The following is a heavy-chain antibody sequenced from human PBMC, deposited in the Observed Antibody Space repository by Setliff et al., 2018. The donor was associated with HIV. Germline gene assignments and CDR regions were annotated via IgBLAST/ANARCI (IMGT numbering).Heavy chain of an antibody. CDR2: INPSGGRT. D-gene: IGHD3-10*01. Sequence: ASVKVSCKASGYTFTSYHMHWVRQAPGQGLEWMGIINPSGGRTSYAQKFQGRVTMTRDTSTSTVYMELSSLRSEDTAVYYCARDLKRWSGEWDMDVWGKGTTVTVS. CDR3: ARDLKRWSGEWDMDV. CDR1: GYTFTSYH. V-gene: IGHV1-46*01. J-gene: IGHJ6*03.